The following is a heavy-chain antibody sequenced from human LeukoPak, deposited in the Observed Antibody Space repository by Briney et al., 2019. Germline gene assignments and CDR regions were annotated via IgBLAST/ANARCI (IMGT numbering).Heavy chain of an antibody. D-gene: IGHD2-15*01. J-gene: IGHJ4*02. CDR2: IYSGGST. CDR1: GFTVSSNY. V-gene: IGHV3-53*01. CDR3: AREGSSGFDY. Sequence: PGGSLRLSCAASGFTVSSNYMSRVRQAPGKGLEWVSVIYSGGSTYYADSVKGRFTISRDNSKNTLYLQMSSLRAEDTGVYYCAREGSSGFDYWGQGTLVTVSS.